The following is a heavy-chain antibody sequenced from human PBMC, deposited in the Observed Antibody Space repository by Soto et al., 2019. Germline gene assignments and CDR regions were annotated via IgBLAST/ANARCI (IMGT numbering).Heavy chain of an antibody. D-gene: IGHD3-16*01. V-gene: IGHV1-2*04. J-gene: IGHJ4*02. CDR3: ARDTYYDYVWGSLDY. Sequence: GASVKVSCKASGYTFTSYAMHWVRQAPGQRLEWMGWINPNSGGTNYAQKFQGWVTMTRDTSISTAYMELSRLRSDDTAVYYCARDTYYDYVWGSLDYWGQGTLVTVSS. CDR1: GYTFTSYA. CDR2: INPNSGGT.